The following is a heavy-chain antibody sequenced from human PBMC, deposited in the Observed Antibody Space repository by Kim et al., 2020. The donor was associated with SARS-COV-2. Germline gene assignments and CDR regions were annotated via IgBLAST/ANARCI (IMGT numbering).Heavy chain of an antibody. CDR2: NT. D-gene: IGHD6-19*01. J-gene: IGHJ4*02. V-gene: IGHV1-3*01. CDR3: AREAVAGSFDY. Sequence: NTGYSRKFQARVSITRDTSATTAYLELSGLRSEDTAVYYCAREAVAGSFDYWGQGTLVTVSS.